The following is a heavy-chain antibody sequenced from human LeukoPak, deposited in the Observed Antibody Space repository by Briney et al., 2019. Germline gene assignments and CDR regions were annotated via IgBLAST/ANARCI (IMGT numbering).Heavy chain of an antibody. V-gene: IGHV3-23*01. Sequence: PGGSLRLSCAASGFTFSSYAMSWVRQAPGKGLEWVSAISGSGGSTYYADSVKGRFTISRDNSKNTLYLQMNSLRAEDTAVYYCARDWARTGSGWYVGYNWFDPWGQGTLVTVSS. CDR1: GFTFSSYA. CDR2: ISGSGGST. D-gene: IGHD6-19*01. CDR3: ARDWARTGSGWYVGYNWFDP. J-gene: IGHJ5*02.